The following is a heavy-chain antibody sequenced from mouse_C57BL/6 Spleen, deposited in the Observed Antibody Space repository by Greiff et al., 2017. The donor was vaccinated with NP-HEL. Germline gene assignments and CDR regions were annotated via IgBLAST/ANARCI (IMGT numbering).Heavy chain of an antibody. D-gene: IGHD2-1*01. CDR1: GFTFSSYA. CDR3: ARDRGNPAWFAY. CDR2: ISDGGSYT. V-gene: IGHV5-4*01. Sequence: EVQLVESGGGLVKPGGSLKLSCAASGFTFSSYAMSWVRQTPDKRLEWVATISDGGSYTYYPDNVQGRFTISRDNAKNNLYLQMSHLKSEDTAMYYCARDRGNPAWFAYWGQGTLVTVSA. J-gene: IGHJ3*01.